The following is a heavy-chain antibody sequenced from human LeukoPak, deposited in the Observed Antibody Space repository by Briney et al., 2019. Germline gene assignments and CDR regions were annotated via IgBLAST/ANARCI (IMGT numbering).Heavy chain of an antibody. CDR2: ISDSGAYT. CDR1: RFTFSTYG. Sequence: GGSLRLSCAASRFTFSTYGMSWVRQAPGKGLEWVSAISDSGAYTYYADSVKGRFTISRDNSKNTLYLQMNSLRAEDTAVFYCATLPNYSYGHPYYFDYWGQGTLVTVSS. V-gene: IGHV3-23*01. CDR3: ATLPNYSYGHPYYFDY. D-gene: IGHD5-18*01. J-gene: IGHJ4*02.